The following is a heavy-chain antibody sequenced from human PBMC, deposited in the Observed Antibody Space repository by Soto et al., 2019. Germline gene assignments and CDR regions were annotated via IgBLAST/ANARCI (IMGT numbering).Heavy chain of an antibody. D-gene: IGHD3-9*01. J-gene: IGHJ3*02. CDR1: SRSA. Sequence: GGSLRLSCAAFSRSAMSWVRQTPGKGLEWVSAISDSGAGTYYADSVRGRFTISRDNSKNTVYLQMNSLRAEDTAIYYCAKLTGFEFDGTSFDIWDQGTMVTVSS. V-gene: IGHV3-23*01. CDR3: AKLTGFEFDGTSFDI. CDR2: ISDSGAGT.